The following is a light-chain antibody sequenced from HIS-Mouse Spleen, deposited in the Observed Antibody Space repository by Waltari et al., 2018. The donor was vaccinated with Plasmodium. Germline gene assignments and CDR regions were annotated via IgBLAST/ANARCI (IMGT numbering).Light chain of an antibody. CDR2: EDS. V-gene: IGLV3-10*01. CDR3: YSTDSSGNHRV. J-gene: IGLJ3*02. CDR1: ALPKKY. Sequence: SYELTQPPSVSVSPGQTARITCSGDALPKKYAYWYQQKSGQDPVLVIDEDSKRPPGIPGRFSGSSSGTMATWTISGAQVEDEADYYCYSTDSSGNHRVFGGGTKLTVL.